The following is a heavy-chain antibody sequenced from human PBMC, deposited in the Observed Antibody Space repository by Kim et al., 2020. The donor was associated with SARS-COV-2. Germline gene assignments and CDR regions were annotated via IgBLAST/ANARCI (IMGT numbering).Heavy chain of an antibody. CDR3: ARMGQGGPIDY. Sequence: SETLSLTCAVYGGSFSGYYWSWIRQPPGKGLEWIGEINHSGSTNYNPSLKSRVTISVDTSKNQFSLKLSSVTAADTAVYYCARMGQGGPIDYWGQGTLVTVSS. V-gene: IGHV4-34*01. J-gene: IGHJ4*02. D-gene: IGHD3-16*01. CDR1: GGSFSGYY. CDR2: INHSGST.